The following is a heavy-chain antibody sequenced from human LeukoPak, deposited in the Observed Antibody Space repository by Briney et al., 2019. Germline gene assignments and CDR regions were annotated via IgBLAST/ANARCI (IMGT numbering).Heavy chain of an antibody. V-gene: IGHV3-30*03. Sequence: PGGSLRLSCAASGFTFSSYSMNWVRQAPGKGLEWVAVISFDGSNKYYADSVKGRFTISRDNSKNTVYLQMNSLRAEDTAVYYCATQQRTRYDVKYYFDNWGQGTLVTVSS. CDR1: GFTFSSYS. CDR3: ATQQRTRYDVKYYFDN. CDR2: ISFDGSNK. J-gene: IGHJ4*02. D-gene: IGHD1/OR15-1a*01.